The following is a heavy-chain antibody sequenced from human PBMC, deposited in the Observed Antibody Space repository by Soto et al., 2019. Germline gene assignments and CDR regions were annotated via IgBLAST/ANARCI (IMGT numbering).Heavy chain of an antibody. CDR1: GCTFMHFG. CDR2: ISYDATNK. Sequence: RRLSSASPGCTFMHFGLHSVRQAPGNGLEWVAVISYDATNKYYADSVKGRFTISRDNSKNTLYLQKNSLRAEDTAVYYCAKAVHPCVVVTASDYWGQGT. V-gene: IGHV3-30*18. D-gene: IGHD2-21*02. J-gene: IGHJ4*02. CDR3: AKAVHPCVVVTASDY.